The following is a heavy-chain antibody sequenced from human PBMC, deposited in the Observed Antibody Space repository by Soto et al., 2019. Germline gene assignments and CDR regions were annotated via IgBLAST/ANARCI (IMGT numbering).Heavy chain of an antibody. D-gene: IGHD5-18*01. CDR2: MNPNSGNT. CDR1: GYTFTSYD. CDR3: ARDRSYRMRFDP. V-gene: IGHV1-8*01. J-gene: IGHJ5*02. Sequence: QVQLVQSGAEVKKPGASVKVSCKASGYTFTSYDINWVRQATGQGLEWMGWMNPNSGNTGYAQKFQGRVTMTRNTSISTADLELSSLRSEDPAVYYCARDRSYRMRFDPWGQGNRVTLSS.